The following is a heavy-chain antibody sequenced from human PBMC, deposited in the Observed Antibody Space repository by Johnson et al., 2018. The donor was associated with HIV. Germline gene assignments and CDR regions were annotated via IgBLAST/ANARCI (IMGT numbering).Heavy chain of an antibody. D-gene: IGHD3-3*01. Sequence: VQLVESGGGVVQPGRSLRLSCAASGFTFSSYAMHWVRQAPGKGLEWVSVIYSGGTTYNADSVKGRFTISRDNSKNTLYLQMNSLRAEDTALYYCARLSGYYVYDAFDIWGQGTMVTVSS. CDR2: IYSGGTT. CDR1: GFTFSSYA. V-gene: IGHV3-66*01. J-gene: IGHJ3*02. CDR3: ARLSGYYVYDAFDI.